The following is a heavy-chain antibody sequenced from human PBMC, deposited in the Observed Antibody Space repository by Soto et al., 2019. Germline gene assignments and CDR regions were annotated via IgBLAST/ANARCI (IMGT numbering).Heavy chain of an antibody. CDR1: GFSLSNARMG. V-gene: IGHV2-26*01. CDR2: IFSNDEK. D-gene: IGHD2-15*01. J-gene: IGHJ4*02. CDR3: ARIRWVRGYCSGGSCYWLDY. Sequence: QVTLKESGPVLVKPTETLTLTCTVSGFSLSNARMGVSWIRQPPGKALEWLAHIFSNDEKSYSTSLKSRLTISKDPSKSQVVLTMTNMDPVDTATYYCARIRWVRGYCSGGSCYWLDYWGQGTLVTVSS.